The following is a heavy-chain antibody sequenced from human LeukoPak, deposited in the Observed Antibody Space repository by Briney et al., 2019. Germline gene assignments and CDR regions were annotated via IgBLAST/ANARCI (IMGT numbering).Heavy chain of an antibody. CDR2: IYSGGST. Sequence: GGSLRLSCAASGFTVSSNYMSWVRQAPGKGLEWASVIYSGGSTYYADSVKGRFTISRDNSKNTLYLQMNSLRAEDTAVYYCARDSKGAAAGTFDYWGQGTLVTVSS. J-gene: IGHJ4*02. CDR3: ARDSKGAAAGTFDY. CDR1: GFTVSSNY. V-gene: IGHV3-53*01. D-gene: IGHD6-13*01.